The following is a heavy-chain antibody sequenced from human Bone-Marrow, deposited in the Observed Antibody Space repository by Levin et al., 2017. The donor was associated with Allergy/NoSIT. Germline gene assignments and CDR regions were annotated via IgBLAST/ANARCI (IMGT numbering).Heavy chain of an antibody. J-gene: IGHJ5*02. D-gene: IGHD2-2*01. V-gene: IGHV4-39*01. CDR1: GGSISSSSYY. CDR3: ARDILGYCSSTSCSRGGNWFDP. CDR2: IYYSGST. Sequence: SETLSLTCTVSGGSISSSSYYWGWIRQPPGNGLEWIGSIYYSGSTYYNPSLKSRVTISVDTSKNQFSLKLSSVTAADTAVYYCARDILGYCSSTSCSRGGNWFDPWGQGTLVTVSS.